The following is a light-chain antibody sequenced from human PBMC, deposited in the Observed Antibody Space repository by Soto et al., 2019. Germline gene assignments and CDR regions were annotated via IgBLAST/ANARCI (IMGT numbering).Light chain of an antibody. J-gene: IGKJ5*01. Sequence: DIVMTQSPDSLAVSLGERATISCRSSQRVLYSSNNKNYLAWYQQKRGQPPKVLIYSASNRDSGVPDRFSGSGSGTDFALKISGVEAEDVGVYYCMQGTHWPIIFGQGTRLEIK. CDR2: SAS. V-gene: IGKV4-1*01. CDR3: MQGTHWPII. CDR1: QRVLYSSNNKNY.